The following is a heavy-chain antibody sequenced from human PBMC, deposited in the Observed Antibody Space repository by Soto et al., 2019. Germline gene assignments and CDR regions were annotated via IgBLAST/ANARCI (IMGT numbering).Heavy chain of an antibody. Sequence: QVQLQQWGAGLLKPSETLSLTCAVYGGSFSGYYWSWIRQPPGKGLEWIGKINHSGSTNYNPSLKSRFTKSVDTSKNQFSLKLSSVTAADTAVYYCARHYDSSGYYEDYWGQGTLVTVSS. CDR2: INHSGST. CDR1: GGSFSGYY. CDR3: ARHYDSSGYYEDY. V-gene: IGHV4-34*01. J-gene: IGHJ4*02. D-gene: IGHD3-22*01.